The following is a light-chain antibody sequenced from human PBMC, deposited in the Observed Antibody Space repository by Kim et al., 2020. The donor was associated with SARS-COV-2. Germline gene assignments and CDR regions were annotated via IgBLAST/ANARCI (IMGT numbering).Light chain of an antibody. J-gene: IGLJ1*01. Sequence: GQTDRLPSQADRRRSFYPSWYQQKPEQTPVLDIYGQNYRPSGITERISGLSLGNKASLNIARAQAEDEADYYCNSRDSSGNHYVFGTGNKVT. CDR3: NSRDSSGNHYV. CDR1: RRRSFY. CDR2: GQN. V-gene: IGLV3-19*01.